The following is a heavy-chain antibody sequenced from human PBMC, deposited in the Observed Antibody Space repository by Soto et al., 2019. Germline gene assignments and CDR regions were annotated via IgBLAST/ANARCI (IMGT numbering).Heavy chain of an antibody. CDR3: AREVGGSRSYFTWGVGPPSTPRRFDP. CDR1: GGSITGSPYY. J-gene: IGHJ5*02. V-gene: IGHV4-31*03. Sequence: QVQLQESGPGLVKPSQTLSLTCTVSGGSITGSPYYWSWIRQHPERGLEWIGYIYYSGSTNFNPSLKSRATISVDTSNNQFSLRLSSVTAADTAVYYCAREVGGSRSYFTWGVGPPSTPRRFDPWGQGTQVIVSS. D-gene: IGHD3-10*01. CDR2: IYYSGST.